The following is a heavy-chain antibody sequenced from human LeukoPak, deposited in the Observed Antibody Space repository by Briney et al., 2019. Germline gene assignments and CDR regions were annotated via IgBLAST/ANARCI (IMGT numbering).Heavy chain of an antibody. CDR2: IKQDGSEK. D-gene: IGHD3-9*01. J-gene: IGHJ4*02. Sequence: PRGSLRLSCAASEFTFSNYWMSWIRQAPGKGLEWVANIKQDGSEKYYVDSVKGRFTISRDNAKNSLYLQMNSLRAEDTAVYYCARGHYDILTGYRDYWGQGTLVTVSS. V-gene: IGHV3-7*01. CDR3: ARGHYDILTGYRDY. CDR1: EFTFSNYW.